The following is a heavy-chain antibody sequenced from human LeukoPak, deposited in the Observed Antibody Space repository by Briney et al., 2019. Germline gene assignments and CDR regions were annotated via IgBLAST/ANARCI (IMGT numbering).Heavy chain of an antibody. CDR2: IFSSGNT. J-gene: IGHJ3*02. CDR1: GVSFSSYY. Sequence: SETLSLTCTVSGVSFSSYYWTWIRQPAGKGLEWIGRIFSSGNTNYNPSLESRVTMSIDTSKNQFSLKLTSVTAAVTAVYYCARERGNLRGDAFDIWGQGTMVTVSS. CDR3: ARERGNLRGDAFDI. D-gene: IGHD1-26*01. V-gene: IGHV4-4*07.